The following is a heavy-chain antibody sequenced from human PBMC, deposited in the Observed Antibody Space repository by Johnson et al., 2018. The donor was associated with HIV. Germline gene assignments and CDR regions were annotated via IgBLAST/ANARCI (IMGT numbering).Heavy chain of an antibody. V-gene: IGHV3-30-3*01. CDR3: ARDRPIAPFDI. Sequence: QVQLVESGGGLVQSGESLRLSCAASGITVNTNYMSWVRRAPGKGLEWVSVISYDGSNKYYADSVKGRFTISRDNSKNTLYLQMNSLRAEDTAVYYCARDRPIAPFDIWGQGTMVTVSS. CDR2: ISYDGSNK. CDR1: GITVNTNY. D-gene: IGHD3-22*01. J-gene: IGHJ3*02.